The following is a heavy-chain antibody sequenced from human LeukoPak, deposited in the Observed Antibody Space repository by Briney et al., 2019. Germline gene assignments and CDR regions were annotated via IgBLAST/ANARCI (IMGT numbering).Heavy chain of an antibody. V-gene: IGHV4-34*01. J-gene: IGHJ4*02. CDR3: ARGPPTDYYDSSGFYYVFDY. CDR1: GGSFSGYY. D-gene: IGHD3-22*01. Sequence: KASETLSLTCAVYGGSFSGYYWSWIRQPPGKGLEWIGEINHSGSTNYNPSLKSRVTISVDTSKNQFSLKLSSVTAADTAVYFCARGPPTDYYDSSGFYYVFDYWAREPWSPSPQ. CDR2: INHSGST.